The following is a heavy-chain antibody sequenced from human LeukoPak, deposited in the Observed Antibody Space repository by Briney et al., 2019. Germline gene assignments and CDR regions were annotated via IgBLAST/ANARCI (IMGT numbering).Heavy chain of an antibody. CDR3: ARDMVRGVFGY. CDR2: ISSSSSYI. CDR1: GFTFSSYS. J-gene: IGHJ4*02. Sequence: GGSLRLSCAATGFTFSSYSMNWVRQAPGKGLEWVSSISSSSSYIYYADSVKGRFTISRDNAKNSLYLQMNSLRAEDTAVYYCARDMVRGVFGYWGQGTLVTVSS. D-gene: IGHD3-10*01. V-gene: IGHV3-21*01.